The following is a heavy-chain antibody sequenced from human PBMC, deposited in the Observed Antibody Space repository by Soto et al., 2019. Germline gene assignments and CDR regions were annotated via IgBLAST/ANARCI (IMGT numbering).Heavy chain of an antibody. Sequence: ASVKVSCKASGYTFTSYGISWVRQAPGQGLEWMGWISAYNGNTNYAQKLQGRVTMTTDTSTSTAYMELRSLRSDDTAVYYCAGHYVYGDYMGPFDYWGQGTLVTVSS. D-gene: IGHD4-17*01. CDR1: GYTFTSYG. V-gene: IGHV1-18*01. CDR2: ISAYNGNT. CDR3: AGHYVYGDYMGPFDY. J-gene: IGHJ4*02.